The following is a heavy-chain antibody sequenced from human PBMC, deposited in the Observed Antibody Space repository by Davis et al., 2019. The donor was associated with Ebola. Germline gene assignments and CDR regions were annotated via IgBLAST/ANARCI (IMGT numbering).Heavy chain of an antibody. CDR1: GYLFTGFY. CDR3: ASGSSEVRGVTTL. CDR2: INPNNGVA. D-gene: IGHD3-10*01. Sequence: AASVKVSCKASGYLFTGFYMHWVRQAPGQGLEWMGRINPNNGVANYAQKFQGRVTMTRDTSISTAYMELSRLRSDDTAVYYCASGSSEVRGVTTLWGQGTLVTVSS. J-gene: IGHJ4*02. V-gene: IGHV1-2*06.